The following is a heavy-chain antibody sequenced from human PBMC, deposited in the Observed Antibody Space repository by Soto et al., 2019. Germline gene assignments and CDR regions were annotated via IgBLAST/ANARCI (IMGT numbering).Heavy chain of an antibody. CDR1: GGSISSSSYY. J-gene: IGHJ5*02. Sequence: SETLSLTCTVSGGSISSSSYYWGWIRQPPGKGMERIGSIYYSGSTYYNPSLKSRVTISVDTSKNQFSLKLSSVTAADTAVYYCARFLTTRAAAGTGDDWFDPWGQGTLVTVSS. CDR2: IYYSGST. V-gene: IGHV4-39*01. D-gene: IGHD6-13*01. CDR3: ARFLTTRAAAGTGDDWFDP.